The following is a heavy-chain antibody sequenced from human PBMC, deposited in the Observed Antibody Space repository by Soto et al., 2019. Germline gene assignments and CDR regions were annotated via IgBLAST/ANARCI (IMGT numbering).Heavy chain of an antibody. J-gene: IGHJ4*02. Sequence: QVQLQESGPGLVKPSGTLSLTCAVSSGSITSSNWWSWVRQPPGKGLEWIGEVSHTGNTNYIPSLKSRVTISGDKSRNQFSLRLSSVTAADTAVYYCARNRYGGYDFDYCGQGTLVTVSS. CDR3: ARNRYGGYDFDY. D-gene: IGHD5-12*01. CDR1: SGSITSSNW. CDR2: VSHTGNT. V-gene: IGHV4-4*02.